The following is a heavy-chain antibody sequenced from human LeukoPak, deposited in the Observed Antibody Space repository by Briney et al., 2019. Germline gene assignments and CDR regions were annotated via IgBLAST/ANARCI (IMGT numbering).Heavy chain of an antibody. CDR1: GFIFRNYA. V-gene: IGHV3-23*01. CDR3: ARGGRYCTTTNCYIGK. Sequence: QPGGSLRLSCAASGFIFRNYALNWVRQAPGKGLEWVSGISGGGGSTYYADSVKGRFTISRDNSENTLHLQMNSLRAEDTAMYHCARGGRYCTTTNCYIGKWGQGTLVTVSS. J-gene: IGHJ4*02. D-gene: IGHD2-2*02. CDR2: ISGGGGST.